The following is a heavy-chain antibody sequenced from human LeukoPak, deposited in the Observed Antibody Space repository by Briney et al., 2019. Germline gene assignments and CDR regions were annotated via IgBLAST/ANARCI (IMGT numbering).Heavy chain of an antibody. CDR2: INTGGGT. CDR3: ARDMHEYYFDY. V-gene: IGHV3-23*01. J-gene: IGHJ4*02. Sequence: GGSLRLSCAASGFTFNNYAMTWVRQAPGKGLEWVSTINTGGGTYYADSVKGRFTMSRDNSRNTLFLQMNTLRAEDTAVYFCARDMHEYYFDYWGQGTLVTVSS. CDR1: GFTFNNYA. D-gene: IGHD2-2*01.